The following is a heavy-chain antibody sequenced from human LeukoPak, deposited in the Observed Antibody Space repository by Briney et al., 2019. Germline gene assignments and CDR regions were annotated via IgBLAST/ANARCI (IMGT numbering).Heavy chain of an antibody. CDR3: VRTWDSRTWDSSTWNYYYGLDV. CDR1: GYTFTSHS. Sequence: ASVKVSCKASGYTFTSHSFSWVRQAPGPGLEWMGWISVYNGDTKYAQKFQGRVTMTTDTSTSTAYMELRSLRSDDTAVYYCVRTWDSRTWDSSTWNYYYGLDVWGQGTTVTVSS. V-gene: IGHV1-18*01. J-gene: IGHJ6*02. CDR2: ISVYNGDT. D-gene: IGHD6-19*01.